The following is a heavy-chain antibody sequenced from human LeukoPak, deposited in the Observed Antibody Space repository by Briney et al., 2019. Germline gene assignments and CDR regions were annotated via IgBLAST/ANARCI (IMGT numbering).Heavy chain of an antibody. V-gene: IGHV4-4*07. D-gene: IGHD6-19*01. CDR1: GGSISSYY. Sequence: SETLSLTCTVSGGSISSYYWSWLGQPAGKGLEGIGRIYTSGSSNYKPSLKSRVTMSVDTSKNQFSLKLSSVTAADTAVYYCARSDAVADYNWFDPWGQGTLVTVSS. J-gene: IGHJ5*02. CDR3: ARSDAVADYNWFDP. CDR2: IYTSGSS.